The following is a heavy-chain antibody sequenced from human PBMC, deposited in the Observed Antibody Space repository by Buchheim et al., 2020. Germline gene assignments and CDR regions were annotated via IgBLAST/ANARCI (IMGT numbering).Heavy chain of an antibody. CDR1: GFTFSSYG. J-gene: IGHJ4*02. CDR3: AKGGITAYSFDY. CDR2: ISYDGSNK. V-gene: IGHV3-30*18. D-gene: IGHD1-14*01. Sequence: QVQLVESGGGVVQPGRSLRLSCAASGFTFSSYGMHWVRQAPGKGLEWVAVISYDGSNKYYADSVKGRFTISRDNSKNPLYLQMNSLRAEDTAVYYCAKGGITAYSFDYWGQGTL.